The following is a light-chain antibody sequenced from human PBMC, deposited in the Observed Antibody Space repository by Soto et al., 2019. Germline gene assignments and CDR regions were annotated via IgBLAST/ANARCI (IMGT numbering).Light chain of an antibody. V-gene: IGKV3D-15*01. CDR2: GAS. J-gene: IGKJ1*01. CDR1: QSVDSN. Sequence: EIVMTQSPATLSVSPGDGATLSCRASQSVDSNLAWYQQKPGQTPRLLMYGASTRPTGIPARFSGSGSGTEFTLTIISLQSEDSAVYYCQQRSNWWTFGQGTKVDIK. CDR3: QQRSNWWT.